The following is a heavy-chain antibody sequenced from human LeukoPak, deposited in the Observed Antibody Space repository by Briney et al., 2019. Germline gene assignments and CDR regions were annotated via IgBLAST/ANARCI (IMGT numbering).Heavy chain of an antibody. D-gene: IGHD2-15*01. V-gene: IGHV1-69*05. J-gene: IGHJ4*02. CDR1: GYTFTGYY. Sequence: SVKVSCKASGYTFTGYYIHWVRQAPGQGLEWMGGIIPIFGTANYAQKFQGRVTITTDESTSTAYMELSSLRSEDTAVYYCARRCSGGSCYDESPFDYWGQGTLVTVSS. CDR3: ARRCSGGSCYDESPFDY. CDR2: IIPIFGTA.